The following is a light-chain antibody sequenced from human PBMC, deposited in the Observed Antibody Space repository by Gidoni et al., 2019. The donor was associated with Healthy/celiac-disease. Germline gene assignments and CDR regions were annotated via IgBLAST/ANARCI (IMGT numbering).Light chain of an antibody. J-gene: IGKJ4*01. CDR1: QSISSY. V-gene: IGKV1-39*01. CDR2: AAS. Sequence: DIQMTQSPSSLSASVGDRVTITCRASQSISSYLNWYQQKPGKAPKLLIYAASSLQSGVPSRFSGSGSGTDFTLTISSLQPEDFATYYCQQSDSTPPTFXGXTKVEIK. CDR3: QQSDSTPPT.